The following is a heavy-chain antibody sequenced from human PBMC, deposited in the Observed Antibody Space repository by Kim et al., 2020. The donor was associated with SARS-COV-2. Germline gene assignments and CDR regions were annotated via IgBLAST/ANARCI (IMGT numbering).Heavy chain of an antibody. CDR3: ATRGPGYDSSGYYLDFDY. V-gene: IGHV1-24*01. D-gene: IGHD3-22*01. Sequence: ASVKVSCKVSGYTLTELSMHWVRQAPGKGLEWMGGFDPEDGETIYAQKFQGRVTMTEDTSTDTAYMELSSLRSEDTAVYYCATRGPGYDSSGYYLDFDYWGQGTLVTVSS. CDR1: GYTLTELS. J-gene: IGHJ4*02. CDR2: FDPEDGET.